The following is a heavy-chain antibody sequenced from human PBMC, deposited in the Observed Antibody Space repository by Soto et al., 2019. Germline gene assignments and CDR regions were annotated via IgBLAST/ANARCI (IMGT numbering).Heavy chain of an antibody. V-gene: IGHV3-7*03. D-gene: IGHD2-15*01. J-gene: IGHJ5*02. CDR3: ARERGYCSGGSCYGWFDP. CDR2: IKQDGSEK. Sequence: EVQLVESGGGLVQPGGSLRLSCAASGFTFSSYWMSWVRQAPGKGLEWVAKIKQDGSEKYYVDSVKGRFTISRDNAKNSLYLQMNSLRAEDTAVYFCARERGYCSGGSCYGWFDPWGQGTLVTVSS. CDR1: GFTFSSYW.